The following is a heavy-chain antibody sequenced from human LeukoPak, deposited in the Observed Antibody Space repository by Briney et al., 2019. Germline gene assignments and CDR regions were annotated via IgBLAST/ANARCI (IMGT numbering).Heavy chain of an antibody. CDR2: IWYGGTKK. CDR1: GFTFSSHG. Sequence: GGSLRLSCAASGFTFSSHGMHWVRQAPGQGLEWVAAIWYGGTKKFYADPVEGRFTISRDNSENMLYLQMSRLTSKDAGTYYCAKDKGPHISSSDYWGQGTVVTVSS. CDR3: AKDKGPHISSSDY. V-gene: IGHV3-30*02. J-gene: IGHJ4*02. D-gene: IGHD6-6*01.